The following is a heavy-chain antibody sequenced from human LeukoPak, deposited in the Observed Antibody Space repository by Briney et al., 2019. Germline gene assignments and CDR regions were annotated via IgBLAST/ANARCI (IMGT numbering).Heavy chain of an antibody. J-gene: IGHJ4*02. D-gene: IGHD3-9*01. CDR1: GFTFSSYG. Sequence: GRSLRLSCAASGFTFSSYGIHWVRQAPGKGLEWVAIISYDGSNKYYADSVKGRFTISRDNSKNTLYLQMNSLRAEDTAVYYCAKEMLRYFDWQAFDSWGQGTLVTVSS. CDR3: AKEMLRYFDWQAFDS. CDR2: ISYDGSNK. V-gene: IGHV3-30*18.